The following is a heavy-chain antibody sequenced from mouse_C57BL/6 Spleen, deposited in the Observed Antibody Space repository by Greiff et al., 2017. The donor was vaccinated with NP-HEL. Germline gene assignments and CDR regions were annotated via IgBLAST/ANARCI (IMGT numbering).Heavy chain of an antibody. CDR2: IHPNSGST. D-gene: IGHD2-3*01. Sequence: QVQLQQPGAELVKPGASVKLSCKASGYTFTSYWMHWVKQRPGQGLEWIGMIHPNSGSTNYNEKFKSKATLTVDKSSSTAYMQLSSLTSEDSAFYYCAKGWLLRYFDVWGTGATVTVSS. CDR1: GYTFTSYW. J-gene: IGHJ1*03. CDR3: AKGWLLRYFDV. V-gene: IGHV1-64*01.